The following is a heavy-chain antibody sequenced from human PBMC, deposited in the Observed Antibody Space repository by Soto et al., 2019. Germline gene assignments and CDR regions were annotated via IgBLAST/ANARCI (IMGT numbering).Heavy chain of an antibody. CDR3: ARPRSSWSPLDAFDV. Sequence: EMQLVESGGSLVQPGGSLRLSCAASGFTFSTYWMAWVRQAPGKGLVWVARLDNDGSTTNYADSVRGRFTISRDKSKNTLYLQMNSLRVEDTAVYYCARPRSSWSPLDAFDVWGQGTMVTVSS. V-gene: IGHV3-74*01. J-gene: IGHJ3*01. D-gene: IGHD6-13*01. CDR2: LDNDGSTT. CDR1: GFTFSTYW.